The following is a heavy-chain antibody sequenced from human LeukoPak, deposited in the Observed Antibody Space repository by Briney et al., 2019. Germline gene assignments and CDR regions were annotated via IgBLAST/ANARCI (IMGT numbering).Heavy chain of an antibody. CDR3: ARARAVAGTMDY. J-gene: IGHJ4*02. CDR1: GGSISSYY. Sequence: SETLSLTCTVSGGSISSYYWTWIRQPAGKGLEWIGRIHTSGSTNHNPSLKSRVTISVDTSKNQFSLKLSSVTAADTAVYYCARARAVAGTMDYWGQGTLVTVSS. D-gene: IGHD6-19*01. V-gene: IGHV4-4*07. CDR2: IHTSGST.